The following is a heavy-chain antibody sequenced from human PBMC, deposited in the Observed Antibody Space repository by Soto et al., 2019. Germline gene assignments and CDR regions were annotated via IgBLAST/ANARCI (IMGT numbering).Heavy chain of an antibody. Sequence: SVKVSCKASGGTFSSYAISWVRQAPGQGLEWMGGIIPIFGTANYAQKFQGRVTITADESTSTAYMELSSLRSEDTAVYYCARYLTYYYDSSGYITEWGQGTLVTVS. J-gene: IGHJ4*02. V-gene: IGHV1-69*13. CDR2: IIPIFGTA. D-gene: IGHD3-22*01. CDR1: GGTFSSYA. CDR3: ARYLTYYYDSSGYITE.